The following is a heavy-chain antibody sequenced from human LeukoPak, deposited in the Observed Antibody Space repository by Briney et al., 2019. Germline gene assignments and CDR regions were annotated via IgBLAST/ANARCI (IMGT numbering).Heavy chain of an antibody. CDR1: GFTFSSYA. V-gene: IGHV3-23*01. J-gene: IGHJ4*02. CDR3: AKDRAGGDYGGNEDY. CDR2: ISGSGGST. Sequence: GGSLRLSCAASGFTFSSYAMSWVRQAPGKGLEWVSAISGSGGSTYYADSVKGRFTISRDNSKNTLYLQMNSLRAEDTAVYYCAKDRAGGDYGGNEDYWGQGTLVTVSS. D-gene: IGHD4-23*01.